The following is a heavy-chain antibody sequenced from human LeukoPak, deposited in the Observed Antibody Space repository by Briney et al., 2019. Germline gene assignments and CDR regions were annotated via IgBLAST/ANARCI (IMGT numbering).Heavy chain of an antibody. J-gene: IGHJ4*02. Sequence: PSETLSLTCAVYGGSFSGYYWSWIRQPPGKGLEWIGEINHSGSTNYNPSLKSRVTISVDTSKNQFSLKLSSVTAADTAVYYCARSVPAIYYFDYWGQGTLVTVSS. D-gene: IGHD5-18*01. V-gene: IGHV4-34*01. CDR2: INHSGST. CDR1: GGSFSGYY. CDR3: ARSVPAIYYFDY.